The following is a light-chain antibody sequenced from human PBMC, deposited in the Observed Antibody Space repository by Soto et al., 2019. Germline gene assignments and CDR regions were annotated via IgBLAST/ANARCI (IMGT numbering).Light chain of an antibody. Sequence: QSVLTQPPSASGTPGQTVAISCSGSSSNIGSNTVNWYQQFPGTAPKLLIYKNNNRPSGVPDRFSGSKSGTSASLAITGLRAEDEADYYCQSYDNILSGPLFGGGTKVTVL. CDR3: QSYDNILSGPL. CDR2: KNN. J-gene: IGLJ3*02. V-gene: IGLV1-44*01. CDR1: SSNIGSNT.